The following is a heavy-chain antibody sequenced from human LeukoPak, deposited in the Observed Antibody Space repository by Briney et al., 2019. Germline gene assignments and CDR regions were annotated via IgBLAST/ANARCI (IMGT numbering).Heavy chain of an antibody. V-gene: IGHV3-74*01. J-gene: IGHJ4*02. Sequence: GGSLRLSCAAAGFTFSNYWMHCVRQAPGKWLVWVSRMNSDGSSTSYADSVKGRFTISRDNAKNTLYLQMNSLRAEDTAVYYCARRHPNSGSNDYWGQGTLVTVSS. D-gene: IGHD1-26*01. CDR1: GFTFSNYW. CDR3: ARRHPNSGSNDY. CDR2: MNSDGSST.